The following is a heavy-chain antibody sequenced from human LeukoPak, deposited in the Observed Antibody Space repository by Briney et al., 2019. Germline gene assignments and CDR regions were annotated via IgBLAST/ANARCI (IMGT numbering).Heavy chain of an antibody. CDR3: ARGVASSIDY. J-gene: IGHJ4*02. Sequence: ASAKVSCKASVYTFTSYYMHWVRQAPGQGLEWMGIINPSGGSTNYAQKFQGRVTMTTETSTSTVSMYISRLRSEDTGVYYCARGVASSIDYWGQGTLVTVSS. CDR1: VYTFTSYY. CDR2: INPSGGST. V-gene: IGHV1-46*01. D-gene: IGHD6-19*01.